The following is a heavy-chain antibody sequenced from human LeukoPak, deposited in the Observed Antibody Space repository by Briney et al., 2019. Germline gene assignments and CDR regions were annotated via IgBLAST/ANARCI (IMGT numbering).Heavy chain of an antibody. V-gene: IGHV3-66*04. CDR1: GFTVSSDY. Sequence: GGSLRLSCAASGFTVSSDYMSWVRQAPGKGLEWVSVIYSGGSTYYADSVKGRFTISRDNSRNTLYLQMNSLRAEDTAVYYCARHFGVVTKGVYYYYYGMDVWGQGTTVTVSS. D-gene: IGHD3-3*01. CDR3: ARHFGVVTKGVYYYYYGMDV. CDR2: IYSGGST. J-gene: IGHJ6*02.